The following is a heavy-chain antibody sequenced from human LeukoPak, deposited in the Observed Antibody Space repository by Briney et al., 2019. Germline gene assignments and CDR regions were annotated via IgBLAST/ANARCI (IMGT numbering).Heavy chain of an antibody. D-gene: IGHD5-18*01. J-gene: IGHJ4*02. CDR3: ARAPPYSYASARLDY. CDR1: GGSFSGYY. V-gene: IGHV4-34*01. Sequence: SETLSLTCAVYGGSFSGYYWSWIRQPPGKGLEWTGEINHSGSTNYNPSLKSRVTISVDTSKNQFSLKLSSVTAADTAVYYCARAPPYSYASARLDYWGQGTLVTVSS. CDR2: INHSGST.